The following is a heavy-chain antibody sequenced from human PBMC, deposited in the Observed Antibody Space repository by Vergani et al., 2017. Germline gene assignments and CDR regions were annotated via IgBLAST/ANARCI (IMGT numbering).Heavy chain of an antibody. CDR1: GLTLSSYG. D-gene: IGHD1-7*01. Sequence: QVQLVESGGGVVQPGGSMRLSCSASGLTLSSYGVHWVRQAPGRGLESVTFTRPHEDGAFYSASVRGRFTGSRDNSKNTLYLEMNRLNVDDTAIYYCGKTQGTVVGTWWFDPWGQGTPVTVSS. J-gene: IGHJ5*02. CDR3: GKTQGTVVGTWWFDP. V-gene: IGHV3-30*02. CDR2: TRPHEDGA.